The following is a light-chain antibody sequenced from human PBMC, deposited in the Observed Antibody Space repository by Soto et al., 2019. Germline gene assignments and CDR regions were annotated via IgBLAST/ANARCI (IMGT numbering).Light chain of an antibody. CDR2: DVT. CDR1: STDVGAYNY. J-gene: IGLJ2*01. Sequence: QSALTQPASVSGSPGQSITISCTGTSTDVGAYNYVSWYQQHPGKAPKLVIFDVTNRPSEVSDRFSGSKSGNTASLTISGLQFEDEADYYCSSYRGTSTPVFGGGTKLTV. CDR3: SSYRGTSTPV. V-gene: IGLV2-14*01.